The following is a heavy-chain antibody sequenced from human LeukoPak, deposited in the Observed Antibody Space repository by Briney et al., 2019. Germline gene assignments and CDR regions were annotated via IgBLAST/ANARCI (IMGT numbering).Heavy chain of an antibody. Sequence: PSETLSLTCTVSGGSISSSSYYWGWIRQPPGKGLEWIGSIYYSGSTYYNPSLKSRVTISVDTSKNQFSLKLSSVTAADTAVYYCASSPTYYYGSGSLLWGQGTLVTVSS. CDR2: IYYSGST. D-gene: IGHD3-10*01. CDR3: ASSPTYYYGSGSLL. J-gene: IGHJ4*02. V-gene: IGHV4-39*01. CDR1: GGSISSSSYY.